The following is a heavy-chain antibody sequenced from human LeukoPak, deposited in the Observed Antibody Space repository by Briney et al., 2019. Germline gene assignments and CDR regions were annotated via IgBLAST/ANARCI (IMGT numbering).Heavy chain of an antibody. D-gene: IGHD1-26*01. V-gene: IGHV3-30-3*01. CDR2: VSYDGSNK. CDR3: AREDSGSYSALDY. Sequence: GRSLRLSCAASRFTFSSYAMHWVRQAPGKGLEWVAIVSYDGSNKYYADSVKGRFTISRDNSKNTLYLQTNSLRVEDTAVYYCAREDSGSYSALDYWGQGTLVTVSS. J-gene: IGHJ4*02. CDR1: RFTFSSYA.